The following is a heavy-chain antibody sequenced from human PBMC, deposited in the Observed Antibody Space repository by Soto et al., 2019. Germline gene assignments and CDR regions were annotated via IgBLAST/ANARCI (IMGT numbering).Heavy chain of an antibody. CDR2: IYDSGST. CDR3: VRLRQITGTMDYFDY. V-gene: IGHV4-59*01. Sequence: PETLSLTYTVSGGSISSYYWSWIRQAPGKGLEWIGYIYDSGSTYYNPSLKSRVTISEDTSKNHYSLKVNSVTAADTAVYYCVRLRQITGTMDYFDYWGQGTLVTVSS. J-gene: IGHJ4*02. D-gene: IGHD1-7*01. CDR1: GGSISSYY.